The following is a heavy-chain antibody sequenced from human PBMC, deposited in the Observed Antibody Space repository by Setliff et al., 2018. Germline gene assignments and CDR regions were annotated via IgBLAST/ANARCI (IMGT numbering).Heavy chain of an antibody. D-gene: IGHD3-22*01. J-gene: IGHJ4*02. CDR1: GGSISSYY. CDR3: GRGRFYYDDNDFS. Sequence: PSEPLSLTCTVSGGSISSYYWSWIRQPPWKGLEWIGHIYTRGSANYNLSLKSRVTISTDASKNQFSLTLTSVTAADTAMYYCGRGRFYYDDNDFSWGQGTLVTVSS. CDR2: IYTRGSA. V-gene: IGHV4-4*08.